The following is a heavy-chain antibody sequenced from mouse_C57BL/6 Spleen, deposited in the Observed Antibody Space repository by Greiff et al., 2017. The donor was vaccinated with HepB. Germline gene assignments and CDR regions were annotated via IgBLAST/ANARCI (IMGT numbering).Heavy chain of an antibody. D-gene: IGHD2-5*01. CDR2: IYPGDGDT. V-gene: IGHV1-82*01. CDR3: ASDYSNYDYYAMDY. Sequence: VQLQQSGPELVKPGASVKISCKASGYAFSSSWMNWVKQRPGKGLEWIGRIYPGDGDTNYNGKFKGKATLTADKSSSTAYMQLSSLTSEDSAVYFCASDYSNYDYYAMDYWGQGTSVTVSS. CDR1: GYAFSSSW. J-gene: IGHJ4*01.